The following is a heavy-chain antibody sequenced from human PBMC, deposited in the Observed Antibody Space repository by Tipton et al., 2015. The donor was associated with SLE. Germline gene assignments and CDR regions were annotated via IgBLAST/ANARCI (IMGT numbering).Heavy chain of an antibody. CDR2: IYYSGST. Sequence: TLSLTRTVSGGSISSYYWSWIRQPPGKGLEWIGYIYYSGSTNYNPSLKSRVTISVDTSKNQFSLKLSSVTAADTAVYYCARRGYCSGGSCYSRYYYGMDVWGQGTTVTVSS. D-gene: IGHD2-15*01. J-gene: IGHJ6*02. V-gene: IGHV4-59*01. CDR1: GGSISSYY. CDR3: ARRGYCSGGSCYSRYYYGMDV.